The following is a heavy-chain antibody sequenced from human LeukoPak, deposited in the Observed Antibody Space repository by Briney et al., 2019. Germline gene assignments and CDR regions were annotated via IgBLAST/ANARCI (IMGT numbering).Heavy chain of an antibody. V-gene: IGHV3-30-3*01. D-gene: IGHD2-15*01. J-gene: IGHJ3*02. CDR1: GFTFSSYA. CDR2: ISYDGSNK. Sequence: GGSLRLSCAASGFTFSSYAMHWVRQAPGKGLEWVAVISYDGSNKYYADSVKGRFTISRDNSKNSLYLQMNSLRAEDTAVYYCARGLLGSGAFDIWGQGTVVTVSS. CDR3: ARGLLGSGAFDI.